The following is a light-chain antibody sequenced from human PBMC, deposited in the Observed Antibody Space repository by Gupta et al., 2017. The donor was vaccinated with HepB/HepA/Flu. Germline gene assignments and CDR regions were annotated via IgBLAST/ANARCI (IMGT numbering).Light chain of an antibody. Sequence: QSALTQPASVSGSPGQPITISCTGTSSDVGGYNLISWYQHHPGKAPKLLIYEVTKRPSGVSDRFSGSRSVNTASLTISGLQAEDEAHYSCCSYAGSSTRYVFGSGTKVIVL. CDR2: EVT. CDR3: CSYAGSSTRYV. J-gene: IGLJ1*01. CDR1: SSDVGGYNL. V-gene: IGLV2-23*02.